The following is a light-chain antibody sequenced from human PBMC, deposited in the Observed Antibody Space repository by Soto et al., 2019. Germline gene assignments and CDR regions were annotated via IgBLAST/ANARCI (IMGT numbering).Light chain of an antibody. CDR3: EQYCSSPPT. V-gene: IGKV3-20*01. CDR2: GAS. J-gene: IGKJ1*01. CDR1: QSVSSSY. Sequence: EIVLTQSPGTLSLSPGERATLSFRASQSVSSSYLAWYQQKPVQAPRLLIYGASSSATGIPDRVSGSGSGTYFTLNISRLEPAGFEVYYGEQYCSSPPTFGQGTKVEIK.